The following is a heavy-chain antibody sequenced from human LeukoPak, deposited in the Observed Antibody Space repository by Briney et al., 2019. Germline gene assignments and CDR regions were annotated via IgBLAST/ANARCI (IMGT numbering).Heavy chain of an antibody. J-gene: IGHJ4*02. CDR1: GYSFTNYW. D-gene: IGHD6-13*01. V-gene: IGHV5-51*01. Sequence: GESLKISCKTSGYSFTNYWIGWVRQMPGKGLEWMGIIHPGDSETRYSPSFQGQVSISADKSITTAYLQWSSLKASDTAMYYCARQSRVSGSWYIIDYWGQGTLVTVSS. CDR2: IHPGDSET. CDR3: ARQSRVSGSWYIIDY.